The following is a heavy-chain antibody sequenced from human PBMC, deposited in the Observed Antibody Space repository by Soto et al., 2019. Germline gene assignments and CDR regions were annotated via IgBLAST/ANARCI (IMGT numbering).Heavy chain of an antibody. CDR3: ARPPDSSGYEIFRH. CDR1: GYSFTSYW. Sequence: PGESLKISCKGSGYSFTSYWISWVRQMPGKGLEWMGRIDPSDSYTNYSPSFQGHVTISVDKSINTAYLQWSSLKASDTAMYCCARPPDSSGYEIFRHWGQGTLVTVSS. J-gene: IGHJ1*01. V-gene: IGHV5-10-1*01. CDR2: IDPSDSYT. D-gene: IGHD3-22*01.